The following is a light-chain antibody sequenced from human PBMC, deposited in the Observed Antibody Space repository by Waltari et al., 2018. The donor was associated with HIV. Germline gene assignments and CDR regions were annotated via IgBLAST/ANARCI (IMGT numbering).Light chain of an antibody. Sequence: SYELTQSPSVSVSPGQTATITCSGDALPKQFVYWDQQKPGQAPVLVRYKDTKRASGTPDRFSGSSSGTTVTLIISGVQPEDEADFYCQSTDITGTQVVFGPGTRLTV. CDR2: KDT. CDR3: QSTDITGTQVV. V-gene: IGLV3-25*03. CDR1: ALPKQF. J-gene: IGLJ1*01.